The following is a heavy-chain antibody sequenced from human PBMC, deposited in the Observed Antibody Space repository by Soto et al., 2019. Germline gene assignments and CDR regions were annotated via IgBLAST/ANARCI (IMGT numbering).Heavy chain of an antibody. CDR3: ARVSRRWFGELLYYFDY. D-gene: IGHD3-10*01. Sequence: SETLSLTCSVYVGSFSGYYWSWIRQPPGKGLEWIGEINHSGSTNYNPSLKSRVTISVDTSKNQFSLKLSPVTAADTAVYYCARVSRRWFGELLYYFDYWGQGTLVTVSS. J-gene: IGHJ4*02. CDR2: INHSGST. V-gene: IGHV4-34*01. CDR1: VGSFSGYY.